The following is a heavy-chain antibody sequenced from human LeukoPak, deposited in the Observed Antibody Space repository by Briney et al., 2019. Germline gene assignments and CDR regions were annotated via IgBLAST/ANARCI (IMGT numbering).Heavy chain of an antibody. V-gene: IGHV1-2*02. CDR3: ARVLVPAGGGVTDH. CDR2: INSNSAGT. Sequence: ASVKVSCKASGYTFTDYYMHWVRQAPGHGLEWMGWINSNSAGTNYAQKFQGRVTMTRDTSISTAYMELSSLRSDDTAVYYCARVLVPAGGGVTDHWGQGTLVTVSS. J-gene: IGHJ4*02. D-gene: IGHD3-16*01. CDR1: GYTFTDYY.